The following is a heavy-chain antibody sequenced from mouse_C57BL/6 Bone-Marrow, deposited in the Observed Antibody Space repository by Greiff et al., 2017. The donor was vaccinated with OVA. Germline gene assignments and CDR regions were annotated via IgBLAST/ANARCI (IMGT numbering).Heavy chain of an antibody. V-gene: IGHV5-12*01. Sequence: EVKLVESGGGLVQPGGSLNLSCAASGFTFSDYYMYWVRQTPEKRLEWVAYLSNGGGSTYYPDTVKGRFTISRDNAKNTLYLQMSRLKSEDTAMYYCARSYYSNLFAYWGQGTLVTVSA. J-gene: IGHJ3*01. CDR2: LSNGGGST. D-gene: IGHD2-5*01. CDR3: ARSYYSNLFAY. CDR1: GFTFSDYY.